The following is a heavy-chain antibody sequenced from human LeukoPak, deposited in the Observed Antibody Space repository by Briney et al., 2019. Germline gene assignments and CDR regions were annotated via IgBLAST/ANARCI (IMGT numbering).Heavy chain of an antibody. V-gene: IGHV4-59*01. Sequence: SETLSLTCTVSGGSISSYYWSWIRQPPGKGLEWIGYIHYSGSTNYNPSLKSRVTISGDTSKNQFSLKLSSVTAADTAVYYCARRPDSSGWYLNWFDPWGQGTLVTVSS. CDR1: GGSISSYY. D-gene: IGHD6-19*01. CDR2: IHYSGST. J-gene: IGHJ5*02. CDR3: ARRPDSSGWYLNWFDP.